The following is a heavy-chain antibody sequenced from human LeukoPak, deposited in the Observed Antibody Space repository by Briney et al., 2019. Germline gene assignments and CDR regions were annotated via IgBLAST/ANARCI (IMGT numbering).Heavy chain of an antibody. CDR2: INQDGSEK. J-gene: IGHJ6*02. Sequence: GGSLRLSCAVSGFGLSNYWMTWVRQAPGKGLEWVANINQDGSEKYYVDSVKGRFTISRDNVENSLYLQMNSLRAEDTAVYYCAKGPLEAYGDSIYYGMDVWGQGTTVTVSS. CDR1: GFGLSNYW. D-gene: IGHD4-17*01. V-gene: IGHV3-7*03. CDR3: AKGPLEAYGDSIYYGMDV.